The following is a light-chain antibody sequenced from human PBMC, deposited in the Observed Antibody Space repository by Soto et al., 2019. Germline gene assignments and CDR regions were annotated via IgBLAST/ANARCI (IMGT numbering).Light chain of an antibody. CDR2: DAS. V-gene: IGKV3-11*01. Sequence: EIVLTQSPATLSLSPGERAPLSCMASQSVSRDLAWYQQKPGQAPRLLIYDASNRATGIPARFSGSGSGTDVTLTISSLEPEDFAVYYCQQRSDWPSSFGGRTKVQSK. CDR3: QQRSDWPSS. J-gene: IGKJ4*01. CDR1: QSVSRD.